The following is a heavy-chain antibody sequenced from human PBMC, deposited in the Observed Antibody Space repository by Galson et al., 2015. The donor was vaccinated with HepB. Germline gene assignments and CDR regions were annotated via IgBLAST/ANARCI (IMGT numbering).Heavy chain of an antibody. J-gene: IGHJ4*02. Sequence: SGYTFTSYGISWVRQAPGQGLEWMGWISAYNGNTNYAQKLQGRVTMTTDTSTSTAYMELRSLRSDDTAVYYCARYGGYCSGGSCYHVDYWGQGTLVTVSS. CDR1: GYTFTSYG. CDR2: ISAYNGNT. V-gene: IGHV1-18*04. D-gene: IGHD2-15*01. CDR3: ARYGGYCSGGSCYHVDY.